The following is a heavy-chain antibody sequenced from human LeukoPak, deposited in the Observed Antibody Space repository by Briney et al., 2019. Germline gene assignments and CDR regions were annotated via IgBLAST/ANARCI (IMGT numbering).Heavy chain of an antibody. CDR3: ASPYYDFWSGYYRSDY. J-gene: IGHJ4*02. CDR1: GGSVSSGSYY. V-gene: IGHV4-61*01. CDR2: IYYSGST. Sequence: SETLSLTCTVSGGSVSSGSYYWSWIRQPPGKGLEWIGYIYYSGSTNYNPSLKSRVTIPVDTSKNQFSLKLSSVTAADTAVYYCASPYYDFWSGYYRSDYWGQGTLVTVSS. D-gene: IGHD3-3*01.